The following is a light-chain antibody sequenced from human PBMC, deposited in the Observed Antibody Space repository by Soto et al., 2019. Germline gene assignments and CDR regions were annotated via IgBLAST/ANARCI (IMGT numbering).Light chain of an antibody. CDR1: QSVTSGY. CDR2: DAS. Sequence: GLSQSPGTLSLSPGERATLSCSASQSVTSGYLAWYQQKPGQAPRLLIYDASTRATGIPDRFSGSGSGTDFTLTISRLEPEDFAVYNCQHYGNSRTFGQGGMVDIK. J-gene: IGKJ1*01. CDR3: QHYGNSRT. V-gene: IGKV3-20*01.